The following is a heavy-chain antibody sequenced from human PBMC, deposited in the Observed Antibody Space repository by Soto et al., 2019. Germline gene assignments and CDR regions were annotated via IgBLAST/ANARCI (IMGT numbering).Heavy chain of an antibody. J-gene: IGHJ6*02. D-gene: IGHD7-27*01. CDR2: ISGSGGST. V-gene: IGHV3-23*01. CDR3: AKSGVNWGPYYYYGMDV. CDR1: GFTFSSYA. Sequence: GGSLRLSCAASGFTFSSYAMSWVRQAPGKGLEWVSAISGSGGSTYYADSVKGRFTISRDNSKNTLYLQMNSLRAEDTAVYYCAKSGVNWGPYYYYGMDVWGQGTTVTVSS.